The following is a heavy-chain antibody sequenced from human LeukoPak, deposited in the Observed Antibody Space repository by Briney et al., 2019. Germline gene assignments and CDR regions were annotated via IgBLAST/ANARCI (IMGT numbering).Heavy chain of an antibody. CDR1: GGSISSSSYY. V-gene: IGHV4-39*01. Sequence: SETLSLTCTVSGGSISSSSYYWGWIRQPPGKGLEWIGSIYYSGSTYYNPSLKSRVTISVDTSKNQFSLKLSSVTAADTAVYYCARVDTAMVHDYWGQGTLVTVSS. CDR2: IYYSGST. D-gene: IGHD5-18*01. CDR3: ARVDTAMVHDY. J-gene: IGHJ4*02.